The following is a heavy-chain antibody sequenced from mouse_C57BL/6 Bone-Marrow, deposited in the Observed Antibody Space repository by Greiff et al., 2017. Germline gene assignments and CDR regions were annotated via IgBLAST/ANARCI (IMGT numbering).Heavy chain of an antibody. CDR3: ARVDDYDDSPYYSMDY. V-gene: IGHV5-4*01. D-gene: IGHD2-4*01. CDR1: GFTFSSYA. J-gene: IGHJ4*01. CDR2: ISDGGSYT. Sequence: EVQRVESGGGLVKPGGSLKLSCAASGFTFSSYAMSWVRQTPEKRLEWVATISDGGSYTYYPDNVKGRFTISRDNAKNNLYLQMSHLKSEDTAMYYCARVDDYDDSPYYSMDYWGQGTSVTVTS.